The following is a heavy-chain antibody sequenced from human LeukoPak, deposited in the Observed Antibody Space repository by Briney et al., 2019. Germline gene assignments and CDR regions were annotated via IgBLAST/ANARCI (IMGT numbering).Heavy chain of an antibody. CDR2: INANSGGT. CDR1: GYTFSVHY. D-gene: IGHD3-10*01. CDR3: ARGDSMVRGDYYGLDV. Sequence: ASVRVSCKASGYTFSVHYMHWVRQAPGQGLEWMGWINANSGGTNYAQKFEDRVTMTRDTSISTVYMELSRLRSDDTALYYCARGDSMVRGDYYGLDVWGQGTTVTVSS. J-gene: IGHJ6*02. V-gene: IGHV1-2*02.